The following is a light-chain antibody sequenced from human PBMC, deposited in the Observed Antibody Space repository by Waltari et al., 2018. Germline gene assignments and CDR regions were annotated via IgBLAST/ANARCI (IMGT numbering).Light chain of an antibody. V-gene: IGLV2-11*01. CDR2: DVS. Sequence: QAALTQPPSVSGSPGQSVPLPCTGTSSDIGGYNYVYWYQQHPGKSPKLMIYDVSKRPSGVSDRFSGSKSGNTASLTISGLQAEDEADYYCSSYAGSNTLLFGGGTRLTVL. J-gene: IGLJ2*01. CDR3: SSYAGSNTLL. CDR1: SSDIGGYNY.